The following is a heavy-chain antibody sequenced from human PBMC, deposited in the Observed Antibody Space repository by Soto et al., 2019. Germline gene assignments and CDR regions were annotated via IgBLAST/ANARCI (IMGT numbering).Heavy chain of an antibody. D-gene: IGHD4-17*01. V-gene: IGHV3-9*01. Sequence: GGSLRLSCAASGFTFDDYAMHWVRQAPGKGLEWVSGISWNSGSIGYADSVKGRFTISRDNAKNSLYLQMNSLRAEDTALYYCAKALPHPDYGDHRSDAFDIWGQGTMVTVSS. J-gene: IGHJ3*02. CDR2: ISWNSGSI. CDR3: AKALPHPDYGDHRSDAFDI. CDR1: GFTFDDYA.